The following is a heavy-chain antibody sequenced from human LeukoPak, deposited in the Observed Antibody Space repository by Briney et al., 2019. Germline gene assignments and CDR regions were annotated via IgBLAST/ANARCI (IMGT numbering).Heavy chain of an antibody. CDR2: ISYDGSNK. J-gene: IGHJ6*02. V-gene: IGHV3-30*18. D-gene: IGHD6-19*01. CDR3: AKDLLVAWSSGWYGRPSRPYGMDV. Sequence: PGRSLRLSCAASGFTFSSYGMHWVRQAPGKGLEWVAVISYDGSNKYYADSVKGRFTISRDNSKNTLYLQMKSLRAEDTAVYYCAKDLLVAWSSGWYGRPSRPYGMDVWGQGTTVTVSS. CDR1: GFTFSSYG.